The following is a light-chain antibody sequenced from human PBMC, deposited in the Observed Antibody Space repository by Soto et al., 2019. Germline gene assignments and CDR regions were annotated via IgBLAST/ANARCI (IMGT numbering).Light chain of an antibody. CDR1: SSDVGTYNY. V-gene: IGLV2-11*01. Sequence: QSVLTQPRSVSGSPGQSVTISCTGTSSDVGTYNYFSWHQQHPGTAPKLVIYDVTQRPSGVPDRFYGSKSGITASLTISGLQAEDEADYYCCSYAAGDSFKFGGGTKLTVL. CDR2: DVT. CDR3: CSYAAGDSFK. J-gene: IGLJ2*01.